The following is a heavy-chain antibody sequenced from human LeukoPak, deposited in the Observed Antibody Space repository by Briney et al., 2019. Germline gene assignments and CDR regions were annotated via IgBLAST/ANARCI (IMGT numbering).Heavy chain of an antibody. D-gene: IGHD4-23*01. CDR1: GYTFTSYH. V-gene: IGHV1-46*01. CDR3: ARDNSVEDTAWWFDP. Sequence: GASVKVSCEASGYTFTSYHMHWVRQAPGQGLEWMGIINPSGGSTSYAQKFQGRVTMTRDMSTSTDYMELSSLRSEDTAVYYCARDNSVEDTAWWFDPWGQGTLVTVSS. CDR2: INPSGGST. J-gene: IGHJ5*02.